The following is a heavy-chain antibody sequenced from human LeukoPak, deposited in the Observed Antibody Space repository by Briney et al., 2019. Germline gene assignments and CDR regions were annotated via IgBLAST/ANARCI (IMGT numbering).Heavy chain of an antibody. CDR3: ARIAAPGLA. J-gene: IGHJ5*02. CDR1: GASIDRSTYY. V-gene: IGHV4-39*01. Sequence: PSETLSLTCSVSGASIDRSTYYWGWIRQPPGKGLEWIGSVYYSGSAYYNSALKSRVTISVDTSKNQFSLKLYSVTAADTSVYFCARIAAPGLAWGQGTLVTVSS. CDR2: VYYSGSA. D-gene: IGHD6-25*01.